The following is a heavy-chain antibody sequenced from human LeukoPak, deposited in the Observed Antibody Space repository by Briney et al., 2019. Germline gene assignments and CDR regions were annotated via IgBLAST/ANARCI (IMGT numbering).Heavy chain of an antibody. Sequence: GGSLRLSCAASGFTFGSYEMNWVRQAPGKGLEWVSYISSSGSTIYYADSVKGRFTISRDNAKNSLYLQMNSLRAEDTAVYYCARVAGYSSGWLAFDYWGQGTLVTVSS. V-gene: IGHV3-48*03. D-gene: IGHD6-19*01. CDR1: GFTFGSYE. CDR3: ARVAGYSSGWLAFDY. CDR2: ISSSGSTI. J-gene: IGHJ4*02.